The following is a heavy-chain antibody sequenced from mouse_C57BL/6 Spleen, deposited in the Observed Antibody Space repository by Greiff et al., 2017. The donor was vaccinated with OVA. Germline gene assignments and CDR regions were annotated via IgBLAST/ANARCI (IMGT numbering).Heavy chain of an antibody. Sequence: QVQLQQSGAELAWPGASVKLSCKASGYTFTSYGISWVKQRTGQGLEWIGEIYPRSGNTYYNGKFKGKATLTADKYSSTAYMELRSLSSADSAVYFCARSADSSGDFDYWGQGTTLTVSS. CDR2: IYPRSGNT. CDR1: GYTFTSYG. J-gene: IGHJ2*01. V-gene: IGHV1-81*01. D-gene: IGHD3-2*02. CDR3: ARSADSSGDFDY.